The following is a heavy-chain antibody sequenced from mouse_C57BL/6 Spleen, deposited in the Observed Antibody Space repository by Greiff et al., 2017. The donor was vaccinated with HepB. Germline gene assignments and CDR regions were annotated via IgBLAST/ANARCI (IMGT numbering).Heavy chain of an antibody. V-gene: IGHV1-15*01. CDR2: IDPETGGT. Sequence: QVQLQQSGAELVRPGASVTLSCKASGYTFTDYEMHWVKQTPVHGLEWIGAIDPETGGTAYNQKFKGKAILTADKSSSTAYMELRSLRSEDSAVYYCTEGCDYVYVAWFAYWGEGTLVTVSA. J-gene: IGHJ3*01. CDR1: GYTFTDYE. CDR3: TEGCDYVYVAWFAY. D-gene: IGHD2-2*01.